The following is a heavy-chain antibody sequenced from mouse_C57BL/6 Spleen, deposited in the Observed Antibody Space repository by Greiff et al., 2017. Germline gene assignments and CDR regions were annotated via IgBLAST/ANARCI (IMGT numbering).Heavy chain of an antibody. V-gene: IGHV1-59*01. CDR2: IDPSDSYT. CDR3: ARLTGTYFDY. Sequence: QVQLQQPGAELVRPGTSVKLSCKASGYTFTSYWMHWVKQRPGQGLEWIGVIDPSDSYTNYNQKFKGKATLTVDTSSSTAYMQLSSLTSEDSAVYYCARLTGTYFDYWGQGTTLTVSS. D-gene: IGHD4-1*01. CDR1: GYTFTSYW. J-gene: IGHJ2*01.